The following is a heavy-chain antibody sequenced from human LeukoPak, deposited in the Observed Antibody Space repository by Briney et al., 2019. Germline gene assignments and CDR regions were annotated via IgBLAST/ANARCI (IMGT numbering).Heavy chain of an antibody. CDR1: GFTFSSYE. V-gene: IGHV3-48*03. D-gene: IGHD5-18*01. J-gene: IGHJ4*02. CDR2: ISSSGSTI. Sequence: PGGSLRLSCAASGFTFSSYEMNWVRQAPGKGLEWVSYISSSGSTIYYADSVKGRFTISRDNAKNSLYLQMNSLRAEDTAVYYCARADGYSYGFRFWYYFDCWGQGTLVTVSS. CDR3: ARADGYSYGFRFWYYFDC.